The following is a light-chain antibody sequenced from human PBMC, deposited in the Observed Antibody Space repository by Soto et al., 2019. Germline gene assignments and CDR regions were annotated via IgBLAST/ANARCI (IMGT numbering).Light chain of an antibody. J-gene: IGLJ2*01. CDR2: EVS. CDR1: NSDVGGYNY. CDR3: SSYTSSSTVV. Sequence: QSALTQPASVSGSPGQSITIYCSGTNSDVGGYNYVSWFQQHPGKAPKVMIYEVSNRPSGVSNRFSGSKSGNTASLPISGIQAEDESDYHCSSYTSSSTVVFGGGTKLTVL. V-gene: IGLV2-14*01.